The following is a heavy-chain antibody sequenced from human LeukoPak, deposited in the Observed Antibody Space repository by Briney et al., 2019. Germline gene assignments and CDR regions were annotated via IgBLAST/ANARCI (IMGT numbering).Heavy chain of an antibody. J-gene: IGHJ6*03. CDR3: TTVDQRGYSGYDYVGEGYYYYMDV. Sequence: PGGSLRLSCAASGFTFSSYAMSWVRQAPGKGLEWVGRIKSKTDGGTTDYAAPVKGRFTISRDDSKNTLYLQMNSLKTEDTAVYYCTTVDQRGYSGYDYVGEGYYYYMDVWGKGTTVTVSS. V-gene: IGHV3-15*01. CDR2: IKSKTDGGTT. CDR1: GFTFSSYA. D-gene: IGHD5-12*01.